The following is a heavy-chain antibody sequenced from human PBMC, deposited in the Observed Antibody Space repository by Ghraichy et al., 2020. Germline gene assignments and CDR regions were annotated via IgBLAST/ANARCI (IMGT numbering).Heavy chain of an antibody. CDR1: GFTFSSYW. CDR2: IKQDGSEQ. CDR3: ARDFEGSDQSTFWSGIYYYYYGMDV. D-gene: IGHD3-3*01. Sequence: GGSLRLSCAASGFTFSSYWMSWVRQAPGKGLEWVANIKQDGSEQYYVDSVKGRFTISRDNAKNSLYLQMNSLGAEDTAVYYCARDFEGSDQSTFWSGIYYYYYGMDVWGQGTTVTVSS. J-gene: IGHJ6*02. V-gene: IGHV3-7*01.